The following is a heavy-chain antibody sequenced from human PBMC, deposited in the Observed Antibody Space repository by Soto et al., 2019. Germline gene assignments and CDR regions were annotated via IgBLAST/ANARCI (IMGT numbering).Heavy chain of an antibody. D-gene: IGHD6-19*01. Sequence: ESGGGVVQPGRSLRLSCAASGFTFSSYGMHWVRQAPGKGLEWVALIWYDGSNKYYGDSVKGRFTISRDNSKNTLYLQMNSLRAEDTAVYYCARGGVAGKGNWYFDLWGRGTLVTVSS. J-gene: IGHJ2*01. CDR2: IWYDGSNK. CDR3: ARGGVAGKGNWYFDL. V-gene: IGHV3-33*01. CDR1: GFTFSSYG.